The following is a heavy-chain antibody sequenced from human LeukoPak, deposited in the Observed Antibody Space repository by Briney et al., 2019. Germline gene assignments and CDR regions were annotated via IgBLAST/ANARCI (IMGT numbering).Heavy chain of an antibody. Sequence: ASVKVSCKASGYTFTSYDINWVRQATGQGLEWMGWMNPNSGNTGYAQKFQGRVTMTRNTSISTAYMELSSLRSEDTAVYYCANAGYCSSTSCYLHYYYYGMDVWGQGTTVTVSS. D-gene: IGHD2-2*01. CDR3: ANAGYCSSTSCYLHYYYYGMDV. CDR1: GYTFTSYD. CDR2: MNPNSGNT. J-gene: IGHJ6*02. V-gene: IGHV1-8*01.